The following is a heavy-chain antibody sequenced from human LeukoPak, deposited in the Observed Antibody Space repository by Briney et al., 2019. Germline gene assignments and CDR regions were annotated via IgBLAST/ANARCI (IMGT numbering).Heavy chain of an antibody. CDR2: IYHSGST. CDR1: GYSFSSGYY. D-gene: IGHD3-9*01. Sequence: SEPLSPPCAVSGYSFSSGYYWGWIRQPPGEGLEWIGSIYHSGSTYYNPSLKSRVTISVDTSKNQFSLKLSSVTAADTAVYYCARVCILTGYKGINWFDPWGQGTLVTVSS. J-gene: IGHJ5*02. CDR3: ARVCILTGYKGINWFDP. V-gene: IGHV4-38-2*01.